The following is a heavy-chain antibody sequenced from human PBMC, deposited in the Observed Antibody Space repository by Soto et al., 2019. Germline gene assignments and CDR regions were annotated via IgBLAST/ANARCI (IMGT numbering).Heavy chain of an antibody. J-gene: IGHJ4*02. V-gene: IGHV5-51*01. CDR1: GFTFSSYS. Sequence: GESLKISCKASGFTFSSYSLGWVRHMPGKGLQWMGNTFSSDSSAKYSPSLVGQVTISVDRSINTAYLQWSSLKASDTAIYYCGTWRGSSWFDYWGPGTLVTVSS. D-gene: IGHD2-2*01. CDR3: GTWRGSSWFDY. CDR2: TFSSDSSA.